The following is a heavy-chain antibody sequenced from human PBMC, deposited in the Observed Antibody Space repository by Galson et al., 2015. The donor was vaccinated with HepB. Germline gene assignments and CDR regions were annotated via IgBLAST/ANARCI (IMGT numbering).Heavy chain of an antibody. CDR1: GFTFSSYA. Sequence: SLRLSCAASGFTFSSYAMSWVRQAPGKGLEWVSAISGSGGSTYYADSVKGRFTISRDNSKNTLYLQMNSLRAEDTAVYYCAAHGYNHHYYYYYGMDVWGQGTTVTVSS. CDR2: ISGSGGST. D-gene: IGHD5-24*01. CDR3: AAHGYNHHYYYYYGMDV. J-gene: IGHJ6*02. V-gene: IGHV3-23*01.